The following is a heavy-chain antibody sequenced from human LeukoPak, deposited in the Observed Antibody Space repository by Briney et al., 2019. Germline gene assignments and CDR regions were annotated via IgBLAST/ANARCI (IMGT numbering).Heavy chain of an antibody. CDR2: IHPGDAKT. J-gene: IGHJ6*02. V-gene: IGHV5-51*01. D-gene: IGHD2-15*01. CDR1: GYRFTSDW. Sequence: GESLKISCKGSGYRFTSDWIGWVRQMPGKGLEWMGIIHPGDAKTKYSPSFQGQVTISADKSISTAYLQWSSLKASDTAIYYCARALYGYGMDVWGQGTTVTVSS. CDR3: ARALYGYGMDV.